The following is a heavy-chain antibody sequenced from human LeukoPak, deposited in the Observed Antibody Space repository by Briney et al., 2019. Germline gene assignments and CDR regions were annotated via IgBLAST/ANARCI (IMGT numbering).Heavy chain of an antibody. CDR3: ARDDWMFDY. V-gene: IGHV4-38-2*02. CDR1: GYSISGNYY. Sequence: PSETLSLTCTVSGYSISGNYYWGWIRQAPGKGLEWIASIYHSGNTYYKPSLKSRVTISVDTSKNQFSLKVNSVTAADTAIYYCARDDWMFDYWGPGILVIVSS. J-gene: IGHJ4*02. CDR2: IYHSGNT. D-gene: IGHD1-1*01.